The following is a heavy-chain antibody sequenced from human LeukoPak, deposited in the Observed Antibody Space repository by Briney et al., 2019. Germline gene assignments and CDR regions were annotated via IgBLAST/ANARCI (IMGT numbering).Heavy chain of an antibody. V-gene: IGHV3-74*01. CDR2: VHSDGSST. CDR1: GFTFSRYW. D-gene: IGHD5-18*01. CDR3: AREGLGYSYGY. Sequence: GGSLRLSCAASGFTFSRYWIHWVRQAPRKGLVWVSRVHSDGSSTYYADSVKGRFTISRDNAKNTLYLQMNSLRAEDTAVYYCAREGLGYSYGYWGQGTLVTVSS. J-gene: IGHJ4*02.